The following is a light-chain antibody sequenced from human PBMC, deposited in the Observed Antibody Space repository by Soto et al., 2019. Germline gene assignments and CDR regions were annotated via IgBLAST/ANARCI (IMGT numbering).Light chain of an antibody. CDR2: GAS. CDR1: QSVSSN. CDR3: KQYNTFPPRL. V-gene: IGKV3-15*01. J-gene: IGKJ1*01. Sequence: EIVMTQSPATLSVSPGERATLSCRASQSVSSNLAWYQQKPGQPARLLIYGASTRATGIAARFSGSGSGTELPLTITTLQSEDFAVYYCKQYNTFPPRLFGQGTNVEIK.